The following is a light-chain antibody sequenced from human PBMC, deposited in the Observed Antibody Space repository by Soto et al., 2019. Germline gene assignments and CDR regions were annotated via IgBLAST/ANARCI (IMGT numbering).Light chain of an antibody. Sequence: EIVLTQSPGTLSLTPGERATLSCRASQSVSSSYFAWYQQKPGQAPRLLIYGASSRATGIPDRFSGSGSGTDFPLTISSLEPEDFALYYCQQYGSSPGTFGEGTKVESK. J-gene: IGKJ1*01. CDR1: QSVSSSY. V-gene: IGKV3-20*01. CDR3: QQYGSSPGT. CDR2: GAS.